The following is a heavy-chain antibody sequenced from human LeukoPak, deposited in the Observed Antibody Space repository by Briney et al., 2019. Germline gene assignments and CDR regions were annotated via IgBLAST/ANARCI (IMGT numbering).Heavy chain of an antibody. D-gene: IGHD1-26*01. CDR2: ISYDGRNK. V-gene: IGHV3-30*19. Sequence: GGSLRLSCAASGFTFSSYGMHWVRQAPGKGLEWVAVISYDGRNKYYADSVKGRFTISRDNSKNTLYLQMNSLRAEDTAVYYCARSRRRELLGTSFDYWGQGTLVTVSS. J-gene: IGHJ4*02. CDR1: GFTFSSYG. CDR3: ARSRRRELLGTSFDY.